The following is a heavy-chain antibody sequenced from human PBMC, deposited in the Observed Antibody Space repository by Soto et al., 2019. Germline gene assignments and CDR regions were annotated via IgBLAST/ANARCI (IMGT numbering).Heavy chain of an antibody. J-gene: IGHJ4*02. V-gene: IGHV4-30-4*08. D-gene: IGHD5-18*01. Sequence: PSETLSLTCTVSGGSISSGGYYWSWIRQHPGTGLEWIGYISYSGSTYYNPSLKSRVTISVDTSKNQFSLKLNSVTAADTAVYYCAREEDTAMVIDYWGQGTLVTVSS. CDR3: AREEDTAMVIDY. CDR2: ISYSGST. CDR1: GGSISSGGYY.